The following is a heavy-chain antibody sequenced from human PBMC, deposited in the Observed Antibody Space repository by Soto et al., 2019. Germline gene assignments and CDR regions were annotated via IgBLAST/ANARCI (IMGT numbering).Heavy chain of an antibody. V-gene: IGHV3-33*01. J-gene: IGHJ6*03. Sequence: GGSLSLSCASSGFTFSSYGMHWVRQAPGKGLEWVAVIRYDGSNKYYADSVKGRFTISRDNSKNTLYLQMNSLRGEDTAVYYCARDPSDYYYYDYMDVWGKGTTVTVSS. CDR1: GFTFSSYG. D-gene: IGHD2-21*02. CDR2: IRYDGSNK. CDR3: ARDPSDYYYYDYMDV.